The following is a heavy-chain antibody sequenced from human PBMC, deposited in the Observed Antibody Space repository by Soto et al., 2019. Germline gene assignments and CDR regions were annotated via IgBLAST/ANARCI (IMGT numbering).Heavy chain of an antibody. Sequence: QVQLQESGPGLVKPSETLSLTCAVSGDSISGSQWWTWVRLPPGKGLEWIGEISHTGTTNYNPSHTSRVIMSVDKPKHQFAVNLTSVTVADTAVYYCARGISSREEYVDDWGQGTVVTV. V-gene: IGHV4-4*02. CDR3: ARGISSREEYVDD. CDR2: ISHTGTT. CDR1: GDSISGSQW. D-gene: IGHD2-2*01. J-gene: IGHJ4*02.